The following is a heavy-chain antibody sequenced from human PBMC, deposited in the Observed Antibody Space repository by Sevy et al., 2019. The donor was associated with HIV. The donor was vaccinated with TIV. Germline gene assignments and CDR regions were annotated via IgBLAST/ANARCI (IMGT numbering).Heavy chain of an antibody. V-gene: IGHV4-4*07. CDR2: IYSSGNT. CDR3: ARDFLQGYFDY. CDR1: GDSISSYY. Sequence: SETLSLTCTVSGDSISSYYWSWTRQPAGKGLEWIGRIYSSGNTNYNPSLKSRVTMSVDTSKNQFSLKLSSVTAADTAVYFCARDFLQGYFDYWGQGTLVTVSS. D-gene: IGHD4-4*01. J-gene: IGHJ4*02.